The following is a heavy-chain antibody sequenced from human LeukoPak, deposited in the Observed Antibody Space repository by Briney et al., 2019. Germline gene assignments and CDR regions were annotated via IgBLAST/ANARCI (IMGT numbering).Heavy chain of an antibody. Sequence: GGSLRLSCAASGFTFSSYAMSWVGQGPGKGLEWVSAISGSGGSTYYADSVKGRFTISRDNSKNTLYLQMNSLRAEDTAVYYCAKVGHGYSSIPLLDYWGQGTLVTVSS. D-gene: IGHD6-13*01. CDR3: AKVGHGYSSIPLLDY. V-gene: IGHV3-23*01. CDR2: ISGSGGST. J-gene: IGHJ4*02. CDR1: GFTFSSYA.